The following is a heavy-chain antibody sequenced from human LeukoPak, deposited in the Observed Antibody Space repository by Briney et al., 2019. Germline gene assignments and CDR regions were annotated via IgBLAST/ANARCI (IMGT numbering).Heavy chain of an antibody. D-gene: IGHD1-26*01. Sequence: GGSLRLSCAASGFTFSSYGMHWVRQAPGKGLEWVAVISYDGSNKYYADSVRGRFTISRDNAKNSLFLQMNSLRPEDTALYYCAKIYGGSYSTIDYWGQGTLVTVSS. CDR1: GFTFSSYG. J-gene: IGHJ4*02. V-gene: IGHV3-30*18. CDR2: ISYDGSNK. CDR3: AKIYGGSYSTIDY.